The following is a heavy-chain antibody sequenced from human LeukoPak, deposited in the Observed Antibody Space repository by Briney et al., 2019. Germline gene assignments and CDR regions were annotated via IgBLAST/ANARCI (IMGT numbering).Heavy chain of an antibody. Sequence: SQTPSLTCAISGDSVSSNSAAWNWIRQSPSRGLEWLGRTYYRSKWYYDYAVSVKSRITINPDTAKNQFSLQLNSVTPEDTAVYYRARMTTVVTRAYDYWGQGTLVTVSS. CDR1: GDSVSSNSAA. CDR2: TYYRSKWYY. D-gene: IGHD4-23*01. J-gene: IGHJ4*02. V-gene: IGHV6-1*01. CDR3: ARMTTVVTRAYDY.